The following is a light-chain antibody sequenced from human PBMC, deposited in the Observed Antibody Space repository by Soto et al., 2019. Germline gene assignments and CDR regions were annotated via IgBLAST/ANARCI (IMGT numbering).Light chain of an antibody. CDR3: HQYDSFPET. Sequence: DIQMTQSPSTLSASVGDRVTITCRASQGISRWLAWYQQKPGKAAKLLIYDAPNLESGVPLRFSGSRSGTEFTLVISSLQPDDFATYYCHQYDSFPETFGQGTKVEVK. CDR1: QGISRW. J-gene: IGKJ1*01. CDR2: DAP. V-gene: IGKV1-5*01.